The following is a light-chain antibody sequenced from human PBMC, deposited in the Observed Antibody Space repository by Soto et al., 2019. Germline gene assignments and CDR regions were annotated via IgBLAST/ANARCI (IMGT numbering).Light chain of an antibody. J-gene: IGLJ2*01. CDR2: LNSDGSH. CDR1: SGHSNYA. CDR3: QTGGSGIVV. Sequence: QLVLTQSPSASASLGASVKLTCTLSSGHSNYAIAWHQQQSEKGPRYLMKLNSDGSHSKGDGIPDRFSGSSSGAERYLTISSVEAEDEAGYYCQTGGSGIVVFGGGTKLTVL. V-gene: IGLV4-69*01.